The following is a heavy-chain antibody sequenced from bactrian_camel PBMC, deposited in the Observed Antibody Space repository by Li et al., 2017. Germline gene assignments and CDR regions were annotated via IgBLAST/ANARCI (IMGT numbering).Heavy chain of an antibody. Sequence: HVQLVESGGGSVQPGGSLTLACAASGDTSDMRCWGWFRQAPGKEREGVATISSDGITTSYADSVKGRFTISRDNSKSTLYLQMNSLKSEDTATYYCAKELGSTLAGSGRSPGTQVTVS. J-gene: IGHJ4*01. CDR2: ISSDGITT. D-gene: IGHD6*01. CDR1: GDTSDMRC. V-gene: IGHV3S1*01.